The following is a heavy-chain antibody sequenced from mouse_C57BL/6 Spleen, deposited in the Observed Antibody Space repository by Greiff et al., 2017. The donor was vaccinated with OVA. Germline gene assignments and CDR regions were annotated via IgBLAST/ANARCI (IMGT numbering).Heavy chain of an antibody. Sequence: LQQPGAELVKPGASVKLSCKASGYTFTSYWMQWVKQRPGQGLEWIGEIDPSDSYTNYNQKFKGKATLTVDTSSSTAYMQLSSLTSEDSAVYYCASGGFDYWGQGTTLTVSS. CDR2: IDPSDSYT. CDR1: GYTFTSYW. V-gene: IGHV1-50*01. J-gene: IGHJ2*01. CDR3: ASGGFDY.